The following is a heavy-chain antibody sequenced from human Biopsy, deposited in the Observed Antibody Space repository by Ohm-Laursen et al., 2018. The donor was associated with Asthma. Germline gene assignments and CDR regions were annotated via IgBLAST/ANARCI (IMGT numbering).Heavy chain of an antibody. J-gene: IGHJ6*02. CDR3: ARGPELDV. Sequence: GTLSLTCRVSGGYTGSSDHHWAWIRQAPGKGLEWIGETNERGVTNNNPSLKSRVIISIDTYWNRVSLKLTSVTAADTAVYYCARGPELDVWGQGTTVTVSS. CDR2: TNERGVT. CDR1: GGYTGSSDHH. V-gene: IGHV4-39*07.